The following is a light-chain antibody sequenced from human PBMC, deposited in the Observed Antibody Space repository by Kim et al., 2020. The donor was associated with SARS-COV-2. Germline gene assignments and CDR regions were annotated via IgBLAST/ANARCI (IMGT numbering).Light chain of an antibody. CDR3: QQGYSLPLT. J-gene: IGKJ4*01. Sequence: DIQMAQSPSSVSASVGDRVTITCRASQPISSWLAWYQQRPGKAPELLIYAASTLQSGVPSRFSGSASGTDFTLTINSLQPEDFATYFCQQGYSLPLTFGGGTKVDIK. CDR2: AAS. CDR1: QPISSW. V-gene: IGKV1-12*01.